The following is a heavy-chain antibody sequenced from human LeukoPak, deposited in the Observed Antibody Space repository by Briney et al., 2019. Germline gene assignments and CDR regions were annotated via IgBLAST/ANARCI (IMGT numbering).Heavy chain of an antibody. J-gene: IGHJ4*02. D-gene: IGHD3-22*01. Sequence: SETLSLTCTVSGGSISNYYWTWIWQPPGKRLEWIGFISYSGNTNYNPSLKSRVTISLDTSKNQFSLKLISVTAADTAVYYCARGVGSGYTDYWGQGALVTVSS. CDR1: GGSISNYY. V-gene: IGHV4-59*01. CDR2: ISYSGNT. CDR3: ARGVGSGYTDY.